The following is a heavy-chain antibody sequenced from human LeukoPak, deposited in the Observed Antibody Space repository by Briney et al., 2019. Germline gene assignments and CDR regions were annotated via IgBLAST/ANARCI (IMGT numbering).Heavy chain of an antibody. D-gene: IGHD2-15*01. CDR2: IIPIFGTA. Sequence: SVKVSCKTSGYIFTRYGINWVRQAPGQGLEWMGGIIPIFGTANYAQKFQGRVTITADESTSTAYMELSSLRSEDTAVYYCASGGGYCSGGSCYWTFDYWGQGTLVTVSS. V-gene: IGHV1-69*13. J-gene: IGHJ4*02. CDR1: GYIFTRYG. CDR3: ASGGGYCSGGSCYWTFDY.